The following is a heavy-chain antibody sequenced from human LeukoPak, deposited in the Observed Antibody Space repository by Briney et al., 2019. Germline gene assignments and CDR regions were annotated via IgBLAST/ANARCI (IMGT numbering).Heavy chain of an antibody. D-gene: IGHD3-10*01. V-gene: IGHV3-48*01. Sequence: PGVSLRRSCVASGFTFNNHNREWVRQAPGKVLEGSSYISGSGDAIFYADSVQGRFTSSRDNAKNSVDRQRNSMKTEETAVYSCTTDVLYGRGEYYFDYWGEGPLVPVSS. CDR2: ISGSGDAI. CDR3: TTDVLYGRGEYYFDY. J-gene: IGHJ4*02. CDR1: GFTFNNHN.